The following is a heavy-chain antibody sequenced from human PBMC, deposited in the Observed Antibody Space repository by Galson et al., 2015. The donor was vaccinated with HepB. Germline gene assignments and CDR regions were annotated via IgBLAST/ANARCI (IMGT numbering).Heavy chain of an antibody. J-gene: IGHJ4*02. CDR1: GFPFIYSW. CDR3: ARDRGSAGFDY. D-gene: IGHD6-25*01. CDR2: MNKDGSEK. Sequence: SLRLSCAASGFPFIYSWMSWVRQAPGKGLEWVANMNKDGSEKYYVDSVKGRFTISRDNARNLLFLQMNRLRAEDTAVYYCARDRGSAGFDYWGQGTVVTVSS. V-gene: IGHV3-7*03.